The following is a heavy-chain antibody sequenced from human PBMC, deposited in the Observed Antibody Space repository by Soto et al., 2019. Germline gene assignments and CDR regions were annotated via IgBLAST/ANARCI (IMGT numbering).Heavy chain of an antibody. Sequence: EVQLVESGGGLVQPGGSLRLSCAASGFTFSSYWMNWLRQAPGKGLEWVANIKLDGTEKNYMDSVKGRFTISRENAKNSLYLQMNSLRAEDTAVYYCAKASRPETAYRDFDFWGQGTLVTVSS. J-gene: IGHJ4*02. CDR3: AKASRPETAYRDFDF. CDR2: IKLDGTEK. D-gene: IGHD5-18*01. CDR1: GFTFSSYW. V-gene: IGHV3-7*01.